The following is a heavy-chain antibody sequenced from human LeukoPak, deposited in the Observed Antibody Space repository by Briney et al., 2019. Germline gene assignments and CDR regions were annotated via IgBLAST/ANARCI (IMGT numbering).Heavy chain of an antibody. J-gene: IGHJ4*02. V-gene: IGHV3-30*02. CDR2: IRYDGSNK. CDR1: GVTFSSYA. D-gene: IGHD2-15*01. Sequence: GGSLRLSCPASGVTFSSYAMHWVRQAPGKGLEWVAFIRYDGSNKYYSDSVKGRFTISRDNSKNTLYLQMNSLRAEDTAVYYCARDRIPQYCSGGSCYHFDYWGQGTLVTVSS. CDR3: ARDRIPQYCSGGSCYHFDY.